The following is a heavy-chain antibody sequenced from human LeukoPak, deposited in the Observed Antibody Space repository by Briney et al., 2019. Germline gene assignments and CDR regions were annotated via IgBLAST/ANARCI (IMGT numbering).Heavy chain of an antibody. Sequence: GGSLRLSCAASGFTFTDSYMTWVRQAPGKGLEWLSYISGSGDDTNYADSVRGRFTISRDNAKNSLYLQMNSLRVEDTAVYYCARDLVWSAESDRGYWGQGTLVTVSS. CDR1: GFTFTDSY. CDR3: ARDLVWSAESDRGY. J-gene: IGHJ4*02. D-gene: IGHD3-3*01. V-gene: IGHV3-11*06. CDR2: ISGSGDDT.